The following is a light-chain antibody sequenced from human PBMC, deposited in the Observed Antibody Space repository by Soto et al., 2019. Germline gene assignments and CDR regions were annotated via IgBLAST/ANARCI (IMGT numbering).Light chain of an antibody. Sequence: EMVLTRPPATLSLSPGETATRACGASQSVSSSYLAWYQQKPGQAPRLLIYGASSRATGIPDRFSGSGSGTDFTLTVSRLEPEDFAVFYCQQYGSSPPTFGQGTKVDIK. CDR2: GAS. CDR3: QQYGSSPPT. V-gene: IGKV3-20*01. CDR1: QSVSSSY. J-gene: IGKJ2*01.